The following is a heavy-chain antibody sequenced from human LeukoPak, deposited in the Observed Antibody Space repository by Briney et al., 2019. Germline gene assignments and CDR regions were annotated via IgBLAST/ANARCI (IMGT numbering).Heavy chain of an antibody. Sequence: GGSLRLSCAASGLTLSSHWMFWVRQAPGKGLEWVANMNQDGSEKYYVDSVRGRFTISRDNAKNSLYLRMNSLRVEDTAVYYCARALTYHDSSGYCQLRWFDPWGQGTLVTVSS. CDR2: MNQDGSEK. CDR3: ARALTYHDSSGYCQLRWFDP. CDR1: GLTLSSHW. J-gene: IGHJ5*02. D-gene: IGHD3-22*01. V-gene: IGHV3-7*01.